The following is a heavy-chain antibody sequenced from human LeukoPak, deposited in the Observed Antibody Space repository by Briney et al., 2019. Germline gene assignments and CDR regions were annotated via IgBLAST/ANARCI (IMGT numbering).Heavy chain of an antibody. CDR1: GGSISSGSYY. CDR2: IYTSGST. V-gene: IGHV4-61*02. CDR3: ARSLHSGSYFGWFDP. Sequence: SETLSLTCTVSGGSISSGSYYWSWIRQPAGKGLEWIGRIYTSGSTNYNPSLKSRVTISVDTSKNQFSLKLSSVTAADTAVYYCARSLHSGSYFGWFDPWGQGTLVTVSS. D-gene: IGHD1-26*01. J-gene: IGHJ5*02.